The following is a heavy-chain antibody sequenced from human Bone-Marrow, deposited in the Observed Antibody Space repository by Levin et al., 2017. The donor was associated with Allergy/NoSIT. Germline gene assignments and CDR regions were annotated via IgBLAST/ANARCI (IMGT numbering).Heavy chain of an antibody. Sequence: PSETLSLTCTVSGDSISSGGYYWGWIRQFPGKGLEWIGHIYFSGRTFYNPSLKSRVSISVDTSENQFSLKLTSVTAADTAVYYCARDYHDYGIDPFDIWGQGTMVTVSS. CDR3: ARDYHDYGIDPFDI. CDR1: GDSISSGGYY. CDR2: IYFSGRT. V-gene: IGHV4-31*03. D-gene: IGHD4-17*01. J-gene: IGHJ3*02.